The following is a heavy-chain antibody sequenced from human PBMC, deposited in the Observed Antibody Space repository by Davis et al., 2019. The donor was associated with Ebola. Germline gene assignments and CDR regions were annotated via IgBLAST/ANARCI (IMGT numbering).Heavy chain of an antibody. CDR3: ARVKILRQRYWYFDL. CDR1: GFTFSGSA. D-gene: IGHD1-1*01. J-gene: IGHJ2*01. Sequence: GESLKISCAASGFTFSGSAMHWVRQAPGKGLEWVSVIYSGGSTYYADSVKGRFTISRDNSKNTLYLQMNSLRAEDTAVYYCARVKILRQRYWYFDLWGRGTLVTVSS. CDR2: IYSGGST. V-gene: IGHV3-53*01.